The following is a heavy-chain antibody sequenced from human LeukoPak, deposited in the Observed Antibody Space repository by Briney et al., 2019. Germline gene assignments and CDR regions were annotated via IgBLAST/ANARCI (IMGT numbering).Heavy chain of an antibody. Sequence: ASVKVSCKASGYTFTGYHMHWVRQAPGQGLEWMGRINPNSGDTNYAQKFQGRVTMTRDSSISTAYMELSRLRSDDTAVYYCARDYCSSTSCLFDYWGQGTLVTVSS. CDR1: GYTFTGYH. V-gene: IGHV1-2*06. J-gene: IGHJ4*02. CDR2: INPNSGDT. CDR3: ARDYCSSTSCLFDY. D-gene: IGHD2-2*01.